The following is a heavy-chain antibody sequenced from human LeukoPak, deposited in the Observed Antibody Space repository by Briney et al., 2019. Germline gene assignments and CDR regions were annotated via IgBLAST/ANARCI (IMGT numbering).Heavy chain of an antibody. J-gene: IGHJ4*02. CDR3: VSFYETY. V-gene: IGHV3-74*01. CDR1: GNYW. CDR2: INSDGSWT. D-gene: IGHD2-2*01. Sequence: GGSLRLSCAASGNYWMHWVRQAPGRGLVWVSHINSDGSWTSYADSVKGRFTISKDNAKNTVYLQMNNLRAEDTAVYYCVSFYETYWGRGTLVTVSS.